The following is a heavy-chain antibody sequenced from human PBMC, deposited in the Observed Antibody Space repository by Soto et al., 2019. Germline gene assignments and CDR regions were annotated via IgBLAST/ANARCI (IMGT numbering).Heavy chain of an antibody. V-gene: IGHV4-34*01. Sequence: LETLSLTCTVSGGSSSSYYWSWIRQPPGKGLEWIGEINHSGSTNYNPSLKSRVTISVDTSKNQFSLKLSSVTAADTAVYYCAGGFHYYYYYMDVWGKGTTVTVSS. CDR1: GGSSSSYY. J-gene: IGHJ6*03. D-gene: IGHD2-21*01. CDR2: INHSGST. CDR3: AGGFHYYYYYMDV.